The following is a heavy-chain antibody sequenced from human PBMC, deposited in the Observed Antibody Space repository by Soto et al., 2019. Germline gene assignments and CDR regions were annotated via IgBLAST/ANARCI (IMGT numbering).Heavy chain of an antibody. V-gene: IGHV1-69*13. CDR2: FIAMLGTP. CDR3: ARGAMANFDY. Sequence: SVKVSCKASGGTFGSQGIAWVRQAPGQGLEWMGGFIAMLGTPTYAKKVQGRATITADESMTSLYLELRSLRSEDTGVYFCARGAMANFDYWGQGTVVTVSS. J-gene: IGHJ4*02. D-gene: IGHD5-18*01. CDR1: GGTFGSQG.